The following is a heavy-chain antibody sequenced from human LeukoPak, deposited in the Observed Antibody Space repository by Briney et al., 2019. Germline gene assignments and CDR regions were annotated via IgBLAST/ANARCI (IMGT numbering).Heavy chain of an antibody. V-gene: IGHV4-4*07. J-gene: IGHJ3*02. CDR2: IYTSGST. Sequence: SETLSPTCTVSGGSLSSYYWSWIRHPAGKGLEWIGRIYTSGSTNYNPSLKSRVTMSVDTSKNQFSLKLSSVTAADTAVYYCARVGIVVVPAASAFDIWGQGTMVTVSS. CDR3: ARVGIVVVPAASAFDI. D-gene: IGHD2-2*01. CDR1: GGSLSSYY.